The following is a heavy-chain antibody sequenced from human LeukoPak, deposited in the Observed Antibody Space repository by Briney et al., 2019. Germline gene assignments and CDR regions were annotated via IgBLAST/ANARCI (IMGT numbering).Heavy chain of an antibody. CDR3: AKDWDSSSSGVRFDY. Sequence: GGSLRLSCAASGFTFSSYSMNWVRQAPGKGLEWVSAISGSGGSTYNAVSVKGRFTISRDNSKNTLYLQMNSLRAEDTAVYYCAKDWDSSSSGVRFDYWGQGTLVIVSS. D-gene: IGHD6-6*01. V-gene: IGHV3-23*01. J-gene: IGHJ4*02. CDR1: GFTFSSYS. CDR2: ISGSGGST.